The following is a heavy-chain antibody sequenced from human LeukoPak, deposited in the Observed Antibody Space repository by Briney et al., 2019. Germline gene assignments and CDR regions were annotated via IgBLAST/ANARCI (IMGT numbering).Heavy chain of an antibody. CDR2: ISYDGTNE. CDR1: GFTFSSYG. D-gene: IGHD4-17*01. V-gene: IGHV3-33*07. CDR3: ARVRTVTTVHDAFDI. Sequence: GGSLRLSCAASGFTFSSYGMFWVRQAPGKGLEWVAVISYDGTNEDYRDSVKGRFTISRDNSKNTLYLQMNSLRAADTAAYYCARVRTVTTVHDAFDIWGQGTMVTVSS. J-gene: IGHJ3*02.